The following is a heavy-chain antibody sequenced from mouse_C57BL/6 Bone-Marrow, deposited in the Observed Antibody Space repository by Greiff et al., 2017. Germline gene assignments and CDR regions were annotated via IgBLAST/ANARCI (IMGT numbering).Heavy chain of an antibody. CDR1: GYTFTSYG. CDR2: ICPRSGNT. D-gene: IGHD3-1*01. CDR3: TSNSLGFDY. Sequence: QVQLQQSGAGLARPGASVKLSCKASGYTFTSYGISWVKQRTGQGLEWIGEICPRSGNTYYNEKLKGRATMTADKSSSTAYMELRSLTSEDAAVYFCTSNSLGFDYWGQGTTLTVSS. J-gene: IGHJ2*01. V-gene: IGHV1-81*01.